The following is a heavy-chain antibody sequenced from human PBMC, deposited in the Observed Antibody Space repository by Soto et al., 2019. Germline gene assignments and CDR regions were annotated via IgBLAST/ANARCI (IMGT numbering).Heavy chain of an antibody. CDR3: ARVEYFDWLSNYYGMDV. CDR2: ISSSSSTI. D-gene: IGHD3-9*01. CDR1: GFTFSSYS. V-gene: IGHV3-48*02. J-gene: IGHJ6*02. Sequence: PGGSLRLSCAVSGFTFSSYSMNWVRQAPGKGLEWVSYISSSSSTIYYADSVKGRFTISRDNAKNSLYLQMNSLRDEDTAVYYCARVEYFDWLSNYYGMDVWGQGTTVTVSS.